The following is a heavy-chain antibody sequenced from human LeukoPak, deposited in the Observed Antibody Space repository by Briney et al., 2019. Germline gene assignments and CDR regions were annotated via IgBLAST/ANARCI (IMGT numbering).Heavy chain of an antibody. CDR2: IKPNTGAT. CDR3: ARMMPPRHYYDRSGYYYGAFDI. Sequence: ASVTVSCKASGYTFIDNYIHWGRQAPGEGGEGVGWIKPNTGATHYSKRFQGRGSINRETSVSTAYMELRSLRSDDTAVYYCARMMPPRHYYDRSGYYYGAFDIWGQGTMVTVSS. D-gene: IGHD3-22*01. J-gene: IGHJ3*02. V-gene: IGHV1-2*02. CDR1: GYTFIDNY.